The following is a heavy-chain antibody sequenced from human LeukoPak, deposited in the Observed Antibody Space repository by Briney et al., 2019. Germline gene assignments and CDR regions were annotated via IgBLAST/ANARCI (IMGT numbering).Heavy chain of an antibody. V-gene: IGHV3-7*01. CDR3: ARDPPTGMINY. CDR2: IKEDGGEK. D-gene: IGHD3-16*01. J-gene: IGHJ4*02. CDR1: GFTFSSYW. Sequence: GGSLRLSCAASGFTFSSYWMTWARQAPGKGLEWVANIKEDGGEKYYVDSVKGRFTISRDNAKNSLYLQMNSLRAEDTAVYYCARDPPTGMINYWGQGTLVTVSS.